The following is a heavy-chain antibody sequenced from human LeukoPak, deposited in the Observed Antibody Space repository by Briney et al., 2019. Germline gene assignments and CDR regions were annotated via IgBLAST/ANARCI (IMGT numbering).Heavy chain of an antibody. J-gene: IGHJ4*02. CDR3: ARLRGPNCSGGSCYDY. D-gene: IGHD2-15*01. V-gene: IGHV7-4-1*02. CDR2: SNTNTGNP. Sequence: ASVKVSCKASEYTFTSYAMNWVRQAPGQGLEWRGWSNTNTGNPTYAQGFTGRFVFSLDTSVSTAYLQISSLKAEDTAVYYCARLRGPNCSGGSCYDYWGQGTLVTVSS. CDR1: EYTFTSYA.